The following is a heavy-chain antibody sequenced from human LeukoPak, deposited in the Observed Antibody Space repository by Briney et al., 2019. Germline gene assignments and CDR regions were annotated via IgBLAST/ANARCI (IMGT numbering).Heavy chain of an antibody. J-gene: IGHJ4*02. CDR3: AARRYNWNGSDY. V-gene: IGHV1-58*01. CDR2: IVVGSGNT. CDR1: GFTFTSSA. D-gene: IGHD1-1*01. Sequence: PVKVSCKASGFTFTSSAVQWVRQARGQRLEWIGWIVVGSGNTNYAQKFQERVTITRDMSTSTAYMELSSLRSEDTAVYYCAARRYNWNGSDYWGQGTLVTVSS.